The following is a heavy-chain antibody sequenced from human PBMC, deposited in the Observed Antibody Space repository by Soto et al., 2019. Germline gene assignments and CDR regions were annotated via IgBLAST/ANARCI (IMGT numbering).Heavy chain of an antibody. V-gene: IGHV4-59*01. CDR3: AREGNLGRWLQPLDF. CDR1: GGSISSYY. Sequence: SETLSLTCTVSGGSISSYYWSWIRQPPGKGLEWIGYIYFRGTTNYNPSLKSRVTMSADTSKNQFSLKLNSVTAADTAVYYCAREGNLGRWLQPLDFWGQGTLVTVSS. J-gene: IGHJ4*02. D-gene: IGHD5-12*01. CDR2: IYFRGTT.